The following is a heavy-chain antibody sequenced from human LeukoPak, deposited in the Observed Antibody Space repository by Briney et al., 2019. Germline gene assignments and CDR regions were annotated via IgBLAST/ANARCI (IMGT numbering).Heavy chain of an antibody. Sequence: ASVKVSCKVSGYTLTELSMHWVRQAPARGLECIGGFDPEDGETIYAQKFQGRVTMTEDTSTDTAYMELSSLRSEDTAVYYCARDRGPAHSGWHGPPSNWFDPWGQGTLVTVSS. D-gene: IGHD6-19*01. CDR2: FDPEDGET. CDR3: ARDRGPAHSGWHGPPSNWFDP. V-gene: IGHV1-24*01. CDR1: GYTLTELS. J-gene: IGHJ5*02.